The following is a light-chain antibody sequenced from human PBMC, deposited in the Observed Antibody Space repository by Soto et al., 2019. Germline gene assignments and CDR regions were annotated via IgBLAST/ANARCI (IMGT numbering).Light chain of an antibody. J-gene: IGLJ2*01. V-gene: IGLV4-69*01. Sequence: QLVLTQSPSASASLGASVTLTCTLSSGHCSYAIAWHQQQPEKGPRYLMKLSSDGSHSKGDGIPDRFSGSSSGAERYLTISSLQSEDEADYYCQTWDTGARVVFGGGTQLTVL. CDR1: SGHCSYA. CDR3: QTWDTGARVV. CDR2: LSSDGSH.